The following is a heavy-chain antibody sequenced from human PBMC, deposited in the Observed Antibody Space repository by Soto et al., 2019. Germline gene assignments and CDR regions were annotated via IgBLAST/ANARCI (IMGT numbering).Heavy chain of an antibody. D-gene: IGHD6-13*01. CDR1: GFTFSSYG. J-gene: IGHJ6*02. Sequence: GGSLRLSCAASGFTFSSYGMHWVRQAPGKGLEWVAVIWYDGSNKYYADSVKGRFTISRDNSKNTLYLQMNSLRAEDTAVYYCAREGQQLTNYYYYGMDVWGQGTTVTVSS. CDR3: AREGQQLTNYYYYGMDV. CDR2: IWYDGSNK. V-gene: IGHV3-33*01.